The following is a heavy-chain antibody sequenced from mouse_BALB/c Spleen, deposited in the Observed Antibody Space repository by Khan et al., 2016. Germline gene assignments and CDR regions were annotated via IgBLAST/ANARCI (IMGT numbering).Heavy chain of an antibody. CDR3: AGFCGGLGCDV. J-gene: IGHJ1*01. D-gene: IGHD1-1*02. CDR1: GYSITSDYA. V-gene: IGHV3-2*02. CDR2: ISYSGST. Sequence: VQLKESGPGLVKPSQSLSLTCTVTGYSITSDYAWNWIRQFPGNKLEWMGYISYSGSTSYNPSLKSRISITRDTSKNQFFLQLNSVTTEATATCYCAGFCGGLGCDVGGPGTTVTVSS.